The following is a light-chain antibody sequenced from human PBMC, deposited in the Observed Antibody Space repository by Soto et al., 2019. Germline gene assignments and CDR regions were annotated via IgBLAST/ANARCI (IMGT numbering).Light chain of an antibody. CDR3: QWHNSYPRT. CDR1: QSISTW. Sequence: DIQMTQSPSTLSASVGDRVTITCRASQSISTWLAWYQQKPGKAPELVIYTASNLELGVPSRFSGSGSGTEFTLTISSLQSDYFANYYCQWHNSYPRTFGQGTKVYIK. J-gene: IGKJ1*01. V-gene: IGKV1-5*03. CDR2: TAS.